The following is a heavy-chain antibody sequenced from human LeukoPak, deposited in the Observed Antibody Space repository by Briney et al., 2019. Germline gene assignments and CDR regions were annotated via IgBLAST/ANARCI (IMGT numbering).Heavy chain of an antibody. V-gene: IGHV4-31*03. CDR2: IYYSGNT. J-gene: IGHJ4*02. Sequence: SQTLSLTRTFSVGSNSSGGYYWSWIRQPPGKGLEWIGYIYYSGNTYYNPSLKSRVTISVDQSKNQFSLKLSSVTAAYAAVYYCARDGSGSYYLFDYWGQGTLVTVSS. CDR1: VGSNSSGGYY. CDR3: ARDGSGSYYLFDY. D-gene: IGHD3-10*01.